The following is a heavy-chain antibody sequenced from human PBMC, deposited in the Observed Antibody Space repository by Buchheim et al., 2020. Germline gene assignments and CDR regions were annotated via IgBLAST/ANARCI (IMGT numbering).Heavy chain of an antibody. CDR1: GASISSRNW. D-gene: IGHD6-13*01. CDR3: AKTGAQGYLEY. J-gene: IGHJ4*02. CDR2: IYQSGTT. Sequence: QVQLQESGPGLVKPSGTLSLTCPVSGASISSRNWWTWVRQSPGKGLEWIGEIYQSGTTNYNPSLKSRVTISMDNSKNQFSLKVNSVTAADTAVFYCAKTGAQGYLEYWGQG. V-gene: IGHV4-4*02.